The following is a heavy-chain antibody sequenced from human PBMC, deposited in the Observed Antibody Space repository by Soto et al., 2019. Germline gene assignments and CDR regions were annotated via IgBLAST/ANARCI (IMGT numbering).Heavy chain of an antibody. D-gene: IGHD4-17*01. J-gene: IGHJ4*02. V-gene: IGHV1-69*13. CDR3: ARAATVATGDFDY. CDR1: GGTFSSYA. CDR2: IIPIFGTA. Sequence: ASVKVSCKASGGTFSSYAISWVRQAPGQGLEWMGGIIPIFGTANYAQKFQGRVTITADESTSTAYTELSSLRSEGTAVYYCARAATVATGDFDYWGQGTLVTVSS.